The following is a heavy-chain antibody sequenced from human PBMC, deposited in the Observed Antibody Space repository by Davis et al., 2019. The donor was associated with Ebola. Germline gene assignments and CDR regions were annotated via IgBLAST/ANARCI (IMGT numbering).Heavy chain of an antibody. D-gene: IGHD1-26*01. J-gene: IGHJ4*02. Sequence: GESLKISCAASGFTFSDYYMSWIRQAPGKGLEWVSYISSSGSTIYYADSVKGRFTISRDNAKNSLYLQMNSLRAEDTAVYYCARPYSGSYQFDYWGQGTLVTVSS. CDR2: ISSSGSTI. CDR3: ARPYSGSYQFDY. CDR1: GFTFSDYY. V-gene: IGHV3-11*04.